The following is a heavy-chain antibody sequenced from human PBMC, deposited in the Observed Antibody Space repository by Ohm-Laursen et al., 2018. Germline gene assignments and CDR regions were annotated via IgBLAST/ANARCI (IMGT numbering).Heavy chain of an antibody. CDR3: ARGIGSGYGYLKGFDI. Sequence: SLRLSCAASGFTFSSYWMSWVRQAQGKGLEWVADIYQGGYEKYYVDSVKGRFTISRDDAKKSLYLQMHSLRGEDTAVYFCARGIGSGYGYLKGFDIWGRGTLVTVSS. CDR2: IYQGGYEK. V-gene: IGHV3-7*01. CDR1: GFTFSSYW. J-gene: IGHJ2*01. D-gene: IGHD3-9*01.